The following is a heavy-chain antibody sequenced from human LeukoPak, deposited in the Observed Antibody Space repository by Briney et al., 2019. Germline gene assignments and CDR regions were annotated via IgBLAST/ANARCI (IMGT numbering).Heavy chain of an antibody. CDR3: AKVDCSSTSCHAPFDY. V-gene: IGHV3-9*01. CDR2: ISWNSGSI. D-gene: IGHD2-2*01. CDR1: GFTFDDYA. J-gene: IGHJ4*02. Sequence: PGGSLRLSCAASGFTFDDYAMHWVRQAPGKGLEWVSGISWNSGSIGYADSVKGRFTISRDNSKNTLYLQMNSLRAEDTAVYYCAKVDCSSTSCHAPFDYWGQGTLVTVSS.